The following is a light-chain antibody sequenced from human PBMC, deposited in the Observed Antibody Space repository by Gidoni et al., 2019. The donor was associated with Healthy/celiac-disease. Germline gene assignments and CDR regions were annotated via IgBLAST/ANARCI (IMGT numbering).Light chain of an antibody. CDR3: MQALQTPIT. CDR2: LGS. V-gene: IGKV2-28*01. Sequence: DIVRTQSPLSRPVTPGEPASISCRSSQSLLHSNGYNYLDWYLQKPGQSPQLLIYLGSNRASGVPDRFSGSGSGTDFTLKISRVEAEDVGVYYCMQALQTPITFGQGTRLEIK. J-gene: IGKJ5*01. CDR1: QSLLHSNGYNY.